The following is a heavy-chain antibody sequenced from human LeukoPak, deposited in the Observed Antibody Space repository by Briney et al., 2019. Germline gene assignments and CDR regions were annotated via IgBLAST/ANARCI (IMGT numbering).Heavy chain of an antibody. CDR3: ARDRFVVVPAASAYYYGMDV. CDR2: ISSSGSTI. D-gene: IGHD2-2*01. Sequence: PGGSLRLSCAASGFTFSSYEMNWVRQAPGKGLEWVSYISSSGSTIYYADSVKGRLTISRDNAKNSLYLQMNSLRAEDTAVYYCARDRFVVVPAASAYYYGMDVWGQGTTVTVSS. J-gene: IGHJ6*02. V-gene: IGHV3-48*03. CDR1: GFTFSSYE.